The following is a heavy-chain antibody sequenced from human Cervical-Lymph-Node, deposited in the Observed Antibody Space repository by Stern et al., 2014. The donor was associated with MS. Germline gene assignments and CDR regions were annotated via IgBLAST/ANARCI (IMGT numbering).Heavy chain of an antibody. D-gene: IGHD2-21*02. CDR3: ASLEPHLTFCGGDCVDY. Sequence: VQLLESGAEVKEPGSSVKVSCKASGGTFSNYAFSWVRQAPGQGLQWMGRIIPVLGATIYTQNFQGSVPITADKSTNTAYMELSSLTSEDTAVYYCASLEPHLTFCGGDCVDYWGQGTLVTVSS. V-gene: IGHV1-69*09. J-gene: IGHJ4*02. CDR2: IIPVLGAT. CDR1: GGTFSNYA.